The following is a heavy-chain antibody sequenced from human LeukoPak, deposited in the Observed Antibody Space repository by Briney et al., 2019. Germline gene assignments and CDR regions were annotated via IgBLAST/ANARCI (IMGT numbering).Heavy chain of an antibody. J-gene: IGHJ4*02. Sequence: GGSLRLSCAASGFTFSSYAMHWVRQAPGKGLEWAAVISYDGSNKYYADSVKGRFTISRDNSKNTLYLQMNSLRAEDTAVYYCASDQYSSGWYDYWGQGTLVTVSS. V-gene: IGHV3-30-3*01. CDR1: GFTFSSYA. D-gene: IGHD6-19*01. CDR2: ISYDGSNK. CDR3: ASDQYSSGWYDY.